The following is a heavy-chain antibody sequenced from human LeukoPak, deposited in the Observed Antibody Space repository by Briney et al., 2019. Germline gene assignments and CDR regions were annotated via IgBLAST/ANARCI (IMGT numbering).Heavy chain of an antibody. CDR2: ISSSGDNI. CDR1: GFIFIDYY. Sequence: GGSLRLSCAASGFIFIDYYMTWIRQAPGKGLEWVSYISSSGDNIFYADSVKGRFTISRDNAKKTIYLQMNSLRAKATAVYYYSRDWLGHSNPDYFDYWGQGTLVTVS. CDR3: SRDWLGHSNPDYFDY. D-gene: IGHD4-11*01. J-gene: IGHJ4*02. V-gene: IGHV3-11*04.